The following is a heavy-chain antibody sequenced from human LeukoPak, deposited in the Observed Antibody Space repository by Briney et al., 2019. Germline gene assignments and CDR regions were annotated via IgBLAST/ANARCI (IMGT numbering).Heavy chain of an antibody. CDR3: ARSSPGAERVGLLVVRGAFDI. J-gene: IGHJ3*02. Sequence: HSETLSLTCTVSGGSISSYYWSWIRQPPGKGLEWIGYIYYSGSTNYNPSLKSRVTISVDTSKNQSSLRLSSVTAADTAVYYCARSSPGAERVGLLVVRGAFDIWGQGTMVTVSS. CDR2: IYYSGST. V-gene: IGHV4-59*01. D-gene: IGHD3-22*01. CDR1: GGSISSYY.